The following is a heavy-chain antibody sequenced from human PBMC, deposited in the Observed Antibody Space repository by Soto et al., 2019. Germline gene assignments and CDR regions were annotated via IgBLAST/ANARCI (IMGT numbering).Heavy chain of an antibody. CDR1: VGTFSSYA. CDR3: PGESLGDPRYYGIDV. V-gene: IGHV1-69*01. Sequence: QVQLVQSGTEVKKPGSSVKVSCKASVGTFSSYAISWVRQAPGQGLEWMGGIIPIFGTANYALKFQGRDTITADESTHTGYMELSSPTSEDTAIYYCPGESLGDPRYYGIDVWGQGTTVTVSS. J-gene: IGHJ6*02. D-gene: IGHD3-16*01. CDR2: IIPIFGTA.